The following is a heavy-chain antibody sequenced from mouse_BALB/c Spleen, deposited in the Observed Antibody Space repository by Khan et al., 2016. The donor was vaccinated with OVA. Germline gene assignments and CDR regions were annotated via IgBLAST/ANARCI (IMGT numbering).Heavy chain of an antibody. CDR2: ISSAATYT. D-gene: IGHD2-1*01. J-gene: IGHJ3*01. V-gene: IGHV5-9-1*01. Sequence: EVELVESGGGLVEPGGSLKLSCAASGFTFSSFVMSWVRQTPEKRLEWVATISSAATYTYYPDSVKGRFTISRDNAKNTLCLHMNSLRSDDTAIYYCANGNYGWFAYWGQGTLVTVST. CDR3: ANGNYGWFAY. CDR1: GFTFSSFV.